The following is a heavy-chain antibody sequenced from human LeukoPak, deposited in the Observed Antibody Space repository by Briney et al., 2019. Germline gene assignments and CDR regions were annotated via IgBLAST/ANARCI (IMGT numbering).Heavy chain of an antibody. V-gene: IGHV3-23*01. CDR2: ISASGGST. CDR1: ALTFSSDS. J-gene: IGHJ4*02. Sequence: SRRLSCAAAALTFSSDSMSCVRQAAGKWLGWVSAISASGGSTYYADSVKGRFTISRDNSKNALYLQMNRLRAEDTAVYYCAKLIVVGATGDYWGRGTLVTVSS. D-gene: IGHD1-26*01. CDR3: AKLIVVGATGDY.